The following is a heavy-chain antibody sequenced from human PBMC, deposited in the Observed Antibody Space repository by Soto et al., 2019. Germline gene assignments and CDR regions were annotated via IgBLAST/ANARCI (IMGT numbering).Heavy chain of an antibody. D-gene: IGHD4-17*01. CDR1: GYTFTSYD. CDR3: ASSLCGDKVDY. Sequence: QVQLVQSGAEVKKPGASVKVSCKASGYTFTSYDINWVRQATGQGLEWMGWMNPNSGNTGYAQKFQGRVTMTTNTTISSAYMDLSSLRCEETDVYDCASSLCGDKVDYWGQGALVTVSS. V-gene: IGHV1-8*02. CDR2: MNPNSGNT. J-gene: IGHJ4*02.